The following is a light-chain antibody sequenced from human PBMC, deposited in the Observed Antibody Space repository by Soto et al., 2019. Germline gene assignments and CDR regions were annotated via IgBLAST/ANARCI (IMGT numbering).Light chain of an antibody. J-gene: IGKJ2*01. CDR1: QSVGRN. Sequence: DIVMTQSLATLSVSPGETAALSCRAGQSVGRNFAWYQQKPGQAPRLLIYGASTRATDIPARFRGSGSGTEFTLTISSLQSEDFAIYYCQQYNKWPYTFGQGTKLEIK. CDR3: QQYNKWPYT. CDR2: GAS. V-gene: IGKV3-15*01.